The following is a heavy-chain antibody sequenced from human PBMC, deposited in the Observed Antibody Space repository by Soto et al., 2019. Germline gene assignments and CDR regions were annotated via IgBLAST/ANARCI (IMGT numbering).Heavy chain of an antibody. D-gene: IGHD6-13*01. CDR1: GFIFRNYG. V-gene: IGHV3-23*01. CDR2: ISGSGSVT. J-gene: IGHJ4*02. Sequence: EVQLLESGGGLVKPGGSLRLSCGASGFIFRNYGLSWVRQAPGKGLEWVSDISGSGSVTNYADSMKGRFTISRDNSNNTLSLQMDSLRAEDTAVYYCAKGGVAAARGDFDHWGQGTRVTVSS. CDR3: AKGGVAAARGDFDH.